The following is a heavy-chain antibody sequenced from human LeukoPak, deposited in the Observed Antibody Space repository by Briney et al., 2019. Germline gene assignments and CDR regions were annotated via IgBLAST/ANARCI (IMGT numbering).Heavy chain of an antibody. V-gene: IGHV4-39*02. D-gene: IGHD1-26*01. CDR3: AREGSRGSYGY. CDR1: GGSISSSSYY. CDR2: IYYSGST. Sequence: PSETLSLTCTVSGGSISSSSYYWGWIRQPPGKGLEWIGSIYYSGSTYYNPSLKSRVTISVDTSKNQFSLKLSSVTAADTAVYYCAREGSRGSYGYWGQGTLVTVSS. J-gene: IGHJ4*02.